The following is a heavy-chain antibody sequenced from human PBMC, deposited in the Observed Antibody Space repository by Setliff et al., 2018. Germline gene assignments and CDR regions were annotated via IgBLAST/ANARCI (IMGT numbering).Heavy chain of an antibody. V-gene: IGHV4-39*07. J-gene: IGHJ4*02. CDR2: VYYGAGT. D-gene: IGHD3-22*01. Sequence: SETLSLTCGVSGYSISSSSYYLGWIRQPPGQGLEWIGSVYYGAGTYYNPSLESRVTMSLDASKKQFSLRLNSVTAADTAAYFCARGDSSGYYYIVFDYWEQGKLVTAPQ. CDR3: ARGDSSGYYYIVFDY. CDR1: GYSISSSSYY.